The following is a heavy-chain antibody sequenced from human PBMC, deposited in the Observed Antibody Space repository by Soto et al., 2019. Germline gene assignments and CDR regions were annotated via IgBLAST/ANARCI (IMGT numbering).Heavy chain of an antibody. J-gene: IGHJ4*02. V-gene: IGHV3-23*01. Sequence: EVQLLESGGGLVQPGGSLRLSCAASRFTFSTYAMSWVRQAPGKGLEWVSAISRSGDRTYYADSVKGRFTISRDNSRNTLYLLMNSLRVEDTAVYYCAKDWERGDHPRCLGYWGQGTLVTVSS. CDR1: RFTFSTYA. D-gene: IGHD2-21*02. CDR2: ISRSGDRT. CDR3: AKDWERGDHPRCLGY.